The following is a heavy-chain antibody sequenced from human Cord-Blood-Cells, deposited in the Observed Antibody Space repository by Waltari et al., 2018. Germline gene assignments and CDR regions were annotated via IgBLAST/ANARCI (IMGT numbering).Heavy chain of an antibody. CDR1: GYTFTSYD. CDR3: ARVDPYCSSTSCYSDAFDI. D-gene: IGHD2-2*01. V-gene: IGHV1-8*01. J-gene: IGHJ3*02. CDR2: MNPNSGNT. Sequence: QVQLVQSGAEVKKPGASVKVSCKASGYTFTSYDINWVRQATGQGLEWMGWMNPNSGNTGYAQKFQGRVTMTRNTSISTAYMELSSLRSEDTAVYYCARVDPYCSSTSCYSDAFDIWGQGTMVTVSS.